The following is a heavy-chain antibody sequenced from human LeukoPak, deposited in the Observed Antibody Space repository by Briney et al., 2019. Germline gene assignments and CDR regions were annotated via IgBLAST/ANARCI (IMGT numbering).Heavy chain of an antibody. V-gene: IGHV4-34*01. D-gene: IGHD3-3*01. J-gene: IGHJ4*02. Sequence: SETLSLTCAVYGGSFSGYYWSWIRQPPGKGLEWIGEINHSGSTNYNPSLKSRVTISVDTSKNQFSLKLSSVTAADTAVYYCARGRNGDFWSGYYMGRVQGVYYFDYWGQGTLVTVSS. CDR3: ARGRNGDFWSGYYMGRVQGVYYFDY. CDR1: GGSFSGYY. CDR2: INHSGST.